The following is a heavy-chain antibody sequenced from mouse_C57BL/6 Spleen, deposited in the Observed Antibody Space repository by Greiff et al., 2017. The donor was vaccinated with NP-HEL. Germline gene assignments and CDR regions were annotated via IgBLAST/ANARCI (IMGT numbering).Heavy chain of an antibody. V-gene: IGHV14-4*01. D-gene: IGHD2-2*01. CDR3: TTGGLRLYFDY. CDR1: GFNIKDDY. J-gene: IGHJ2*01. Sequence: VQLQQSGAELVRPGASVKLSCTASGFNIKDDYMHWVKQRPEQGLEWIGWIDPENGDTEYASKFQGKATITADTSSNTAYLQLSSLTSEDTAVYYCTTGGLRLYFDYWGQGTTLTVSS. CDR2: IDPENGDT.